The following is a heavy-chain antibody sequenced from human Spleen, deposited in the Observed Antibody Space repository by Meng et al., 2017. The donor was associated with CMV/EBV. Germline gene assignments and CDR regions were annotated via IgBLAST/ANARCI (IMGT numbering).Heavy chain of an antibody. CDR3: ARVYYDSSGYYSGYSFDY. V-gene: IGHV4-59*01. CDR1: GGSISGYY. CDR2: ILYTGST. D-gene: IGHD3-22*01. J-gene: IGHJ4*02. Sequence: GSLRLSCTVSGGSISGYYWRWIRQPPGKGLEWIGYILYTGSTNYNPSLKSRVIISVDTSKNQFSLKLSSVTAADTAVYYCARVYYDSSGYYSGYSFDYWGQGTLVTVSS.